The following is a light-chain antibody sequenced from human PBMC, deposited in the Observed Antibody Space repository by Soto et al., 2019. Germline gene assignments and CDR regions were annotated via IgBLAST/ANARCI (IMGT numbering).Light chain of an antibody. Sequence: IRMTQSPSSLSASVGDRVAITCRASQDINSFLAWFQQKPGKAPKSLIYAASTLQSGVSSNFSGSGSGTDFTLAITSLHPEHFATYYCQQYSSYPPTFAGATKVEI. CDR1: QDINSF. CDR3: QQYSSYPPT. J-gene: IGKJ4*01. CDR2: AAS. V-gene: IGKV1-16*02.